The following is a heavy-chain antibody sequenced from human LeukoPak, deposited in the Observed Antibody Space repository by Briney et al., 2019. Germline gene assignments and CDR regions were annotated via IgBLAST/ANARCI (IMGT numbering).Heavy chain of an antibody. Sequence: SQTLSLTCTVSGGSISSGGYYWSWIRQPPGKGLEWIGYIYHSGSTYYNPSLKSRVTISVDRSKNQFSLKLSSVTAADTAVYYCARADIVVVPAAEGAFDIWGQGTMVTVSS. J-gene: IGHJ3*02. CDR3: ARADIVVVPAAEGAFDI. CDR2: IYHSGST. D-gene: IGHD2-2*01. V-gene: IGHV4-30-2*01. CDR1: GGSISSGGYY.